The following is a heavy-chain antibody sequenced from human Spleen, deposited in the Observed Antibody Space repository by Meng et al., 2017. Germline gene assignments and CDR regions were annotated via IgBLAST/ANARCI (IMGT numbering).Heavy chain of an antibody. Sequence: ASVKVSCKASGYTFTGYYMHWVRQAPGQGLEWMGRINPSSGGTNYAQKFQGRVTMTRDTSISTAYMELSRLRSDDTAVYYCARDLSRDGYNYDYWGQGTLVTVSS. CDR3: ARDLSRDGYNYDY. CDR1: GYTFTGYY. D-gene: IGHD5-24*01. V-gene: IGHV1-2*06. J-gene: IGHJ4*02. CDR2: INPSSGGT.